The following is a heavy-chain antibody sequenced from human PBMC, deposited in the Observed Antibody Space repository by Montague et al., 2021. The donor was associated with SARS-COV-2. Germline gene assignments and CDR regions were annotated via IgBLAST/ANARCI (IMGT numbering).Heavy chain of an antibody. CDR3: ASHCGGGRCYFGMDV. CDR1: GGSFSSY. J-gene: IGHJ6*02. CDR2: ISHGGGT. Sequence: SETLSLTCDVYGGSFSSYWSWIRQPPGRLLEWVGQISHGGGTNXXPSLXXXVTISVDTSKNQVSLKLSSVTAADPAVYYCASHCGGGRCYFGMDVWGQGTTVTVSS. D-gene: IGHD2-15*01. V-gene: IGHV4-34*01.